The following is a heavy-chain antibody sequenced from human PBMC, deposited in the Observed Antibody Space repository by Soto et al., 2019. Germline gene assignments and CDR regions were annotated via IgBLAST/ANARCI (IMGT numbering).Heavy chain of an antibody. CDR2: ISSSGSTI. Sequence: GSLRLSCAASGFTFSSYEMNWVRQAPGKGLEWVSYISSSGSTIYYADSVKGRFTISRDNAKNSLYLQMNSLRAEDTAVYYCARTLEGYGMDVWGQGTTVTVSS. CDR1: GFTFSSYE. J-gene: IGHJ6*02. CDR3: ARTLEGYGMDV. V-gene: IGHV3-48*03.